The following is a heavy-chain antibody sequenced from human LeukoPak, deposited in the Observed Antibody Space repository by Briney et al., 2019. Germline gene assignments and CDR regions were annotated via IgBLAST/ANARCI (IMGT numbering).Heavy chain of an antibody. D-gene: IGHD4-17*01. V-gene: IGHV5-51*01. CDR3: ARPSRSYGDYYLV. J-gene: IGHJ4*02. CDR1: GYSFTSYW. CDR2: IYPGDSDT. Sequence: GESLQISCQGSGYSFTSYWIGWVRQMPGKGLEWMGIIYPGDSDTRYSPSFQGQVTISADKSISTAYLQWSSLKASDTAMYYCARPSRSYGDYYLVWGQGTLVTVSS.